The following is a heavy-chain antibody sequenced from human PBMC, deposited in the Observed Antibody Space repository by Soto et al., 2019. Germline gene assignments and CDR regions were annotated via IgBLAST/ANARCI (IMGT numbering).Heavy chain of an antibody. CDR2: IRSKAYGGTT. CDR1: GFTFGDYA. CDR3: TRQREQLVYYYYYGMDV. J-gene: IGHJ6*02. D-gene: IGHD6-13*01. Sequence: GGSLRLSCTASGFTFGDYAMSWFRQAPGKGLEWVGFIRSKAYGGTTEYAASVKGRFTISRDDSKSIAYLQMNSLKTEDTAVYYCTRQREQLVYYYYYGMDVWGQGTTVTVS. V-gene: IGHV3-49*03.